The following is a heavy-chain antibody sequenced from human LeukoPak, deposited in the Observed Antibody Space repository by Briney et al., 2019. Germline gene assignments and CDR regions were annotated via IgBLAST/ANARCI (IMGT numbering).Heavy chain of an antibody. CDR1: GYTFTGYY. V-gene: IGHV1-2*06. Sequence: GASVKVSCKASGYTFTGYYMHWVRQAPGQGLEWMGRINPNSGGTNYAQKFQGRVTMTRDTSISTAYMELSRLRSDDTAVYYCAREGEYCSSTSCYTHWYFDLWGRGTLVTVSS. CDR3: AREGEYCSSTSCYTHWYFDL. CDR2: INPNSGGT. D-gene: IGHD2-2*02. J-gene: IGHJ2*01.